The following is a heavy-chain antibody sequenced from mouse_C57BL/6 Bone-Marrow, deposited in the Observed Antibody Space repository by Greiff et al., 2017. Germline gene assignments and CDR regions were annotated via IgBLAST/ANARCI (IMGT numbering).Heavy chain of an antibody. V-gene: IGHV1-39*01. Sequence: EVKLQQSGPELVKPGASVKISCKASGYSFTDYNMNWVKQSNGKGLEWIGVIYPSSGTTNYNQKFKGKATLTVDQSSSTAYMQLNSLTSEDSAVYFCAREGYEDSSFAYWGQGTLVTVSA. J-gene: IGHJ3*01. CDR2: IYPSSGTT. CDR1: GYSFTDYN. D-gene: IGHD3-1*01. CDR3: AREGYEDSSFAY.